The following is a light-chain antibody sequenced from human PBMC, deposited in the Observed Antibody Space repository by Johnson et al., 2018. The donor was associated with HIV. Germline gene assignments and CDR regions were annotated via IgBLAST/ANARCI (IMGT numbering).Light chain of an antibody. CDR1: SSNIGNNY. Sequence: QSVLTQPPSVSAAPGQKVTISCSGSSSNIGNNYVSWYQQLPGTAPKLLIYDNNKRPSGIPARFSGSKSGPSATLGITGLQTGDGADYYCGTWDSSLTAYVFGTGTKVTVL. CDR3: GTWDSSLTAYV. V-gene: IGLV1-51*01. J-gene: IGLJ1*01. CDR2: DNN.